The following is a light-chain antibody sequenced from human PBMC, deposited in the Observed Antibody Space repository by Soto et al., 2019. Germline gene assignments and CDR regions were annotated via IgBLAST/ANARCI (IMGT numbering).Light chain of an antibody. CDR1: QSIDTW. V-gene: IGKV1-5*03. J-gene: IGKJ1*01. Sequence: DIQMTQSPSTLSASVGDRVTITCRASQSIDTWLAWHQQKPGQVPKLLISKASSLESGVPSRFSGSGSGTEFTLTISSLQPDDSESYFCQQYNSYVAFGQGTKVEI. CDR3: QQYNSYVA. CDR2: KAS.